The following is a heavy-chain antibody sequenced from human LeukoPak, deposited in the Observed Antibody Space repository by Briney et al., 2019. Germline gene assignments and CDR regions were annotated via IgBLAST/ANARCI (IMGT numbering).Heavy chain of an antibody. D-gene: IGHD4-17*01. CDR2: INPSGGGT. V-gene: IGHV1-46*01. J-gene: IGHJ4*02. CDR1: GYTFTSYC. CDR3: ARMGKDGDYRGY. Sequence: GASVKVSCKASGYTFTSYCMHWVRQAPGQGLEWMGIINPSGGGTSYAQKFQGRVTMTRDTSTSTVYMELSSLRSEDTAVYYCARMGKDGDYRGYWGQGTLVTVSS.